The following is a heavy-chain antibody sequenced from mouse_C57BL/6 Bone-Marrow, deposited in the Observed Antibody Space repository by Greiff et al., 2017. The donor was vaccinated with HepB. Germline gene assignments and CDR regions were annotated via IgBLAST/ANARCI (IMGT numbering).Heavy chain of an antibody. CDR2: IDPSDSYT. D-gene: IGHD1-1*01. J-gene: IGHJ3*01. CDR1: GYTFTSYW. CDR3: ARSYYGSSSWFAY. Sequence: QVQLQQPGAELVRPGTSVKLSCKASGYTFTSYWIHWVKQRPGQGLEWIGVIDPSDSYTNYNQKFKGKATLTVDTSSSTAYMQLSSLTSEDSAVYYCARSYYGSSSWFAYWGQGTLVTVSA. V-gene: IGHV1-59*01.